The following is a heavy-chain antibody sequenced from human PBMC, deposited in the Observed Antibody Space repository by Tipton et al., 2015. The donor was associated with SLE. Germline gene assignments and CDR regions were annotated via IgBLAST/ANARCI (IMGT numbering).Heavy chain of an antibody. CDR1: GFTVSSNY. J-gene: IGHJ6*02. CDR2: IYSDGST. CDR3: ARVIAAPPYGMDV. D-gene: IGHD6-13*01. Sequence: QLVQSGGGLVQAGGSLRLSCAASGFTVSSNYMNWVRQAPGKGLEWVSVIYSDGSTYYADSVKGRFTISRDNSKNTLYLQMSSLRPEDTAVYYCARVIAAPPYGMDVWGQGTTVTVSS. V-gene: IGHV3-53*04.